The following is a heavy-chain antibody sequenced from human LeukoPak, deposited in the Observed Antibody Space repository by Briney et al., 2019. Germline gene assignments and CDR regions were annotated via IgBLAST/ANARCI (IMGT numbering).Heavy chain of an antibody. Sequence: SETLSLTCTVSGGSISSYYWSWIRPPPGKGLEWIGYIYYSGSTNYNPSLKSRVTISVDTSKNQFSLKLSSVTAADTAVYYCARGSPGIAVAGGELFDYWGQGTLVTVSS. J-gene: IGHJ4*02. CDR2: IYYSGST. V-gene: IGHV4-59*01. D-gene: IGHD6-19*01. CDR1: GGSISSYY. CDR3: ARGSPGIAVAGGELFDY.